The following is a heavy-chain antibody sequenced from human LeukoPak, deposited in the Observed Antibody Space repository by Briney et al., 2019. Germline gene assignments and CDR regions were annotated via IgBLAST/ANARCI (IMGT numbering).Heavy chain of an antibody. J-gene: IGHJ4*02. CDR2: INRSGST. V-gene: IGHV4-34*01. CDR1: GGSFSGYY. CDR3: ARGGYDSSGYYSDY. D-gene: IGHD3-22*01. Sequence: PSETLSLTCAVYGGSFSGYYWSWIRQPPGKGLELIGEINRSGSTNYNPSLKSRVTISVDTSKNQFSLKLSSVTAADTAVYYCARGGYDSSGYYSDYWGQGTLVTVSS.